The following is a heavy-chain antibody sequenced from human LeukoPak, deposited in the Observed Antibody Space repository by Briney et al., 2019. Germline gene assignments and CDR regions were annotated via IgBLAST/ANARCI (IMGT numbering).Heavy chain of an antibody. CDR1: GFTFSDSW. CDR3: ATYTHWVAGDV. CDR2: MNQDGSAK. V-gene: IGHV3-7*01. J-gene: IGHJ6*02. Sequence: GGSPRLSCAASGFTFSDSWMSWVHQAPGKGLEWVANMNQDGSAKDYVDSVKGRFTISRDNARNSLYLQMSSLRAEDTAVYYCATYTHWVAGDVWGQGTTVTVSS. D-gene: IGHD3-16*01.